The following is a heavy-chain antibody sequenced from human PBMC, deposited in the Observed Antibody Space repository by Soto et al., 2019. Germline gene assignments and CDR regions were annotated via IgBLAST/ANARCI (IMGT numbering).Heavy chain of an antibody. CDR1: GYSFTDYN. CDR2: INPKSGGT. CDR3: ARGDSTDCSNGVCSFFYNHDMDV. D-gene: IGHD2-8*01. Sequence: ASVKVSCKASGYSFTDYNIHWARQAPGQGLEWLGRINPKSGGTSTAQKFQGWVTMTTDTSISTASMELTRLASDDTAIYYCARGDSTDCSNGVCSFFYNHDMDVWGQGTTVTVSS. J-gene: IGHJ6*02. V-gene: IGHV1-2*04.